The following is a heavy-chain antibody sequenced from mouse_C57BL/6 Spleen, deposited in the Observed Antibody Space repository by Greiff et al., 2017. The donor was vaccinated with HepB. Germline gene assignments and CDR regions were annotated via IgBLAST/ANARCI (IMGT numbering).Heavy chain of an antibody. CDR3: ARGWDYDGLYAMDY. V-gene: IGHV14-2*01. CDR1: GFNIKDYY. J-gene: IGHJ4*01. D-gene: IGHD2-4*01. Sequence: VQLKQSGAELVKPGASVKLSCTASGFNIKDYYMHWVKQRTEQGLEWIGRIDPEDGETKYAPKFQGKATITADPSSNTAYLELSSQTSEDTAVYYCARGWDYDGLYAMDYWGQGTSVTVSS. CDR2: IDPEDGET.